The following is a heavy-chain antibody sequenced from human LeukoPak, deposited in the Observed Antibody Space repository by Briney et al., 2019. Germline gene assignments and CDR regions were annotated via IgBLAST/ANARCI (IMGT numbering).Heavy chain of an antibody. CDR3: ARAPFTIAAAGTAWFDP. CDR2: MNPNSGNT. V-gene: IGHV1-8*01. D-gene: IGHD6-13*01. J-gene: IGHJ5*02. CDR1: GYTFTSYD. Sequence: ASVKVSCKASGYTFTSYDINWVRQATGQGLEWMGWMNPNSGNTGYAQKFQGRVTMTRNTSISTAYMELSSLRSEDTAVYYCARAPFTIAAAGTAWFDPWGQGTLVTVSS.